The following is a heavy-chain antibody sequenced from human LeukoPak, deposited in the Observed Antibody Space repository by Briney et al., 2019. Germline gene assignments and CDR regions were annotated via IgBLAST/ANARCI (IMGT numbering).Heavy chain of an antibody. Sequence: SETLSLTCTVSGGSISSYYWSWIRQPPGKGLEWIGYIYYSGGTNFSPSLKSRLTISVDTSKNQFSLKLSSVTAADTAVYYCAKGNWGERLDWYFDLWGRGTLVTVSS. J-gene: IGHJ2*01. D-gene: IGHD1-26*01. CDR1: GGSISSYY. CDR2: IYYSGGT. V-gene: IGHV4-59*01. CDR3: AKGNWGERLDWYFDL.